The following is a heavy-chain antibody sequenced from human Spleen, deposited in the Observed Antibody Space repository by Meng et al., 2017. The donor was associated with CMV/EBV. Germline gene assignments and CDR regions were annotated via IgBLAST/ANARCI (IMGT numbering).Heavy chain of an antibody. CDR1: GSTFSNYY. D-gene: IGHD3-10*01. CDR3: ARGFRIGELLVY. CDR2: ISSSDSNYI. Sequence: ASGSTFSNYYMTWVRQAPGKGLEWVSLISSSDSNYIYYSDSVKGRFTISRDNAKNSLFLQMNSLRAEDTALYYCARGFRIGELLVYWGQGTLVTVSS. V-gene: IGHV3-21*04. J-gene: IGHJ4*02.